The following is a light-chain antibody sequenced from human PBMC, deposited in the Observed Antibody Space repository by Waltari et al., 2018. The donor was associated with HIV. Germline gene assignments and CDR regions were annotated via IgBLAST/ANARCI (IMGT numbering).Light chain of an antibody. CDR2: RNN. V-gene: IGLV1-47*01. CDR3: GAWDDSLSGWV. CDR1: SSNIGSNY. Sequence: QSVLTQPPSVSGTPGQRVTISCSGSSSNIGSNYVYWYQQLPGTAPKLLLYRNNQRPSGVPDRFSVSKSGTSVSLAISGLRSEDEADYHCGAWDDSLSGWVFGGGTKLTVL. J-gene: IGLJ3*02.